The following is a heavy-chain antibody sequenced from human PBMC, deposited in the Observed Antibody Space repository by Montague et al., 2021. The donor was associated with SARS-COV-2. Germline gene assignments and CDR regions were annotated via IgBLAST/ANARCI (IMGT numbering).Heavy chain of an antibody. J-gene: IGHJ4*02. CDR2: ITWDSGTL. CDR3: AKDFDYYDSSGYFDY. CDR1: EFTFGDHA. V-gene: IGHV3-9*01. Sequence: SLRLSCAASEFTFGDHAMHWVRQAPGKGPEWISGITWDSGTLGYADSVKGRFTISRDNAKNSLYLQMNSLRVEDTALYYCAKDFDYYDSSGYFDYWGQGTLVTVSS. D-gene: IGHD3-22*01.